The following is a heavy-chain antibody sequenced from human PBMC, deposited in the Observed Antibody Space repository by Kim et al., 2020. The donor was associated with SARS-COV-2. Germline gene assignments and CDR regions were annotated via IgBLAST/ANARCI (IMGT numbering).Heavy chain of an antibody. D-gene: IGHD3-22*01. CDR3: ARDRYYDSSGYASEFDY. J-gene: IGHJ4*02. CDR2: IYYSGST. Sequence: SETLSLTCTVSGGSISSSSYYWGWIRQPPGKGLEWIGSIYYSGSTYYNPSLKSRVTISVDTSKNQFSLKLSSVTAADTAVYYCARDRYYDSSGYASEFDYWGQGTLVTVSS. CDR1: GGSISSSSYY. V-gene: IGHV4-39*07.